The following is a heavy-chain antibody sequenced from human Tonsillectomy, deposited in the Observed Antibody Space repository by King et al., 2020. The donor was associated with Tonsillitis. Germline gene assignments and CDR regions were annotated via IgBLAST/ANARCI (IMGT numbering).Heavy chain of an antibody. J-gene: IGHJ6*03. Sequence: TFSGFSLSTSGMCVSWIRQPPGKALKWLARIDRDDDKYYSTYPKTRFTISKYTSKTQVVLTMTNMDPAETTTYYCARIRIAAASNGRWVANYYMYVWGKGTKVSVS. CDR1: GFSLSTSGMC. V-gene: IGHV2-70*11. CDR2: IDRDDDK. D-gene: IGHD6-13*01. CDR3: ARIRIAAASNGRWVANYYMYV.